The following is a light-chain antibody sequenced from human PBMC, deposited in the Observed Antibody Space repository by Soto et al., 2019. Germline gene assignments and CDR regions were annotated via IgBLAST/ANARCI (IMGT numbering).Light chain of an antibody. CDR1: QGIRND. V-gene: IGKV1-6*01. J-gene: IGKJ1*01. Sequence: AIQMTQSPSSLSASVGDRVTITCRASQGIRNDLNWYQQKPGKAPKLLIYAASSLQSGVPSRFSGSGSDTDFTLTISSLQPEDFATYYCLQDYNYPRTCGQGTKVEIK. CDR2: AAS. CDR3: LQDYNYPRT.